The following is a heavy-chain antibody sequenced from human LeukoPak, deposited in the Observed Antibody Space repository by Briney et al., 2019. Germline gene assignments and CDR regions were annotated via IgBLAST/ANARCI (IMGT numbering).Heavy chain of an antibody. CDR2: VSSGSNYI. CDR3: ATVRAADDY. V-gene: IGHV3-21*01. CDR1: GVTLSNYA. J-gene: IGHJ4*02. D-gene: IGHD6-13*01. Sequence: PGGSLRLSCVASGVTLSNYAMSWARQAPGKGLEWVSFVSSGSNYIYYADSVKGRFTISRDNAKNSLYLQMNSLRAEDTAVYYCATVRAADDYWGQGTLVTVSS.